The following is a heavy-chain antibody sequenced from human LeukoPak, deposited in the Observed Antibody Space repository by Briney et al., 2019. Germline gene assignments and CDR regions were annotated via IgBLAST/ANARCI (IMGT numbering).Heavy chain of an antibody. V-gene: IGHV3-21*01. CDR2: ISSSSSYI. Sequence: PGGSLRLSCAASGFAFSSYSMNWVRQAPGKGLEWVSSISSSSSYIYYADSVKGRFTISRDNAKNSLYLQMNSLRAEDTAVYYCARELRGVYGMDGWGQGTTVTVS. CDR3: ARELRGVYGMDG. CDR1: GFAFSSYS. J-gene: IGHJ6*02. D-gene: IGHD3-3*01.